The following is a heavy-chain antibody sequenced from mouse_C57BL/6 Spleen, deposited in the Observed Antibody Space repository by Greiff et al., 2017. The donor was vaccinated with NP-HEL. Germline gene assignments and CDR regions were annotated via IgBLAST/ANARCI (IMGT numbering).Heavy chain of an antibody. Sequence: EVKLMESGGGLVKPGGSLKLSCAASGFTFSSYTMSWVRQTPEKRLEWVATISGGGGNTYYPDSVKGRFTISRDNAKNTLYLQMSSLRSEDTALYYCARQGWLLRGWYFDVWGTGTTVTVSS. D-gene: IGHD2-3*01. J-gene: IGHJ1*03. V-gene: IGHV5-9*01. CDR1: GFTFSSYT. CDR2: ISGGGGNT. CDR3: ARQGWLLRGWYFDV.